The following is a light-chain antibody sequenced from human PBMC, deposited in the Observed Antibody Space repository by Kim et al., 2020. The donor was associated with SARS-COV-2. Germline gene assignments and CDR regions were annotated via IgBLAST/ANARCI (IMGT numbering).Light chain of an antibody. J-gene: IGLJ3*02. Sequence: VSPGQTVSITCSGDKLGDKYACWYQQKPGQSPVLVIYQDSKRPSGIPERFSGSNSGNTATLTISGTQAMDEADYYCQAWDSSTAWVFGGGTQLTVL. V-gene: IGLV3-1*01. CDR1: KLGDKY. CDR3: QAWDSSTAWV. CDR2: QDS.